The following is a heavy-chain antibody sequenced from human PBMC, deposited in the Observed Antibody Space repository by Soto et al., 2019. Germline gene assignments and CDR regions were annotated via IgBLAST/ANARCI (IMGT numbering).Heavy chain of an antibody. V-gene: IGHV4-59*01. CDR1: GGSIISYY. Sequence: SETLSLTCSVSGGSIISYYWSWIRQPPGKGLEWIGYIYYSGSTNYNPSLKSRVTISVDTSKNQFSLKLSSVTAADTAVYYCARAHREYYYGMDVWGQGTTVTV. J-gene: IGHJ6*02. CDR3: ARAHREYYYGMDV. CDR2: IYYSGST.